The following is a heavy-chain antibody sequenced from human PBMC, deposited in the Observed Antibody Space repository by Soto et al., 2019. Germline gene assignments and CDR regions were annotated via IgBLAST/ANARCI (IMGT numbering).Heavy chain of an antibody. CDR1: GGTFSSYA. CDR3: ARGREMATINSRFDY. D-gene: IGHD5-12*01. J-gene: IGHJ4*02. Sequence: QVQLVQSGAEVKKPGSSVKVSCKASGGTFSSYAISWVRQAPGQGLEWMGGIIPIFGTANYAQKFQGRVTITGDEPTSTAYMELRSLRSEDTAVYYCARGREMATINSRFDYWGQGTLVTVSS. V-gene: IGHV1-69*01. CDR2: IIPIFGTA.